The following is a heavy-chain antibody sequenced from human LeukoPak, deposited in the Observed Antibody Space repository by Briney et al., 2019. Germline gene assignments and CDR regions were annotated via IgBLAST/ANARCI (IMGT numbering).Heavy chain of an antibody. D-gene: IGHD6-13*01. CDR3: ARLGAAAGTWGYYYYYGMDV. Sequence: GASLKIPCKGSGYSFTSYWIGWVRQMPGKGLEWMGIIYPGDSDTRYSPSFQGQVTISADKSISTAYLQWSSLKASDTAMYYCARLGAAAGTWGYYYYYGMDVWGQGTTVTVSS. CDR1: GYSFTSYW. J-gene: IGHJ6*02. CDR2: IYPGDSDT. V-gene: IGHV5-51*01.